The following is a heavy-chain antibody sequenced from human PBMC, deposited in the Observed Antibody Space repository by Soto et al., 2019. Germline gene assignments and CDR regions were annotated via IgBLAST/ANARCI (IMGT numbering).Heavy chain of an antibody. CDR1: GLTFGSRA. D-gene: IGHD6-13*01. V-gene: IGHV3-23*01. CDR2: ISGSGGST. Sequence: EVQLLESGGDLKQPGGSLRLSCVASGLTFGSRAMSWVRQAPGEGLQWVSDISGSGGSTQYADSVKGRFTISRDISKNTLYLQMNSLRAEDTAFYYCARGPTRYSSSWYAWFDPWGQGTLVTVSS. J-gene: IGHJ5*02. CDR3: ARGPTRYSSSWYAWFDP.